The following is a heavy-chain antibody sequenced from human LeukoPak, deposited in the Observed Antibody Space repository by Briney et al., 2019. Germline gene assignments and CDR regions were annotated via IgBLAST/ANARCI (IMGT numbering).Heavy chain of an antibody. CDR3: ARDYWWNYDY. CDR2: ILKDGSDK. D-gene: IGHD1-7*01. J-gene: IGHJ4*02. CDR1: GFTFSDYA. Sequence: PGGSLRLSCAASGFTFSDYAMHWVRQAPGKGLEWVAVILKDGSDKYYPGSVRGRFTISRDNSKNTIYLQMDSLRAEDTAIYYCARDYWWNYDYWGQGTLVTVSS. V-gene: IGHV3-30-3*01.